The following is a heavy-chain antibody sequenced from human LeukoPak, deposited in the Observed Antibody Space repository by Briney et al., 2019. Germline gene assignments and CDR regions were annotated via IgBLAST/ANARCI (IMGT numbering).Heavy chain of an antibody. CDR1: GFTFSSYE. Sequence: PGGSLRLSCAASGFTFSSYEMNWVRQAPGKGLEWVSYISGSGSTIYYADSVKGRFTISRDNAKNSLYLQMNSLRAEDTAVYYCARSASGYYGMDVWGQGTTVTVSS. V-gene: IGHV3-48*03. CDR2: ISGSGSTI. CDR3: ARSASGYYGMDV. D-gene: IGHD3-10*01. J-gene: IGHJ6*02.